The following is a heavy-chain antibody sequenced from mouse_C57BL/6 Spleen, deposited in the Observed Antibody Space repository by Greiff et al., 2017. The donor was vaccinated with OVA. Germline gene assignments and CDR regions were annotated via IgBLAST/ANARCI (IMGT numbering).Heavy chain of an antibody. Sequence: QVQLQQSGPELVKPGASVKISCKASGYAFSSSWMNWVKQRPGKGLEWIGRIYPGDGDTNYNGKFKGKATLTADKSSSTAYMQLSSLPSEDSAVYFCARGGYYYGSFDYWGQGTTLTVSS. J-gene: IGHJ2*01. CDR2: IYPGDGDT. CDR1: GYAFSSSW. CDR3: ARGGYYYGSFDY. V-gene: IGHV1-82*01. D-gene: IGHD1-1*01.